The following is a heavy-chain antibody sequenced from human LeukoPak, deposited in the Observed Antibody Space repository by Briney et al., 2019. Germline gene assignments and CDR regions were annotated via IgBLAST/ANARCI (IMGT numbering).Heavy chain of an antibody. D-gene: IGHD2-15*01. CDR3: ARGRYCSGGTCYFDY. CDR2: INSDGTTT. J-gene: IGHJ4*02. Sequence: GGSLGLSCAASGFSFSSYLMHWVRQAPGKGLVWVSRINSDGTTTTYAGSVKGRFTVSRDNAKNTLYLQMNSLRAEDTAVYYCARGRYCSGGTCYFDYWGQGALVTVSS. V-gene: IGHV3-74*01. CDR1: GFSFSSYL.